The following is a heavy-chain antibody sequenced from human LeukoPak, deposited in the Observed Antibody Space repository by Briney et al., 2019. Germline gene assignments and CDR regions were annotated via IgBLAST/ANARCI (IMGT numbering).Heavy chain of an antibody. CDR3: AKVKVVGYSTFDY. D-gene: IGHD3-22*01. J-gene: IGHJ4*02. CDR1: GFTFSNSA. Sequence: GGSLRPSCAASGFTFSNSAMSWVRQAPGEGLEWVSGFTRNDETTSYADSVKGRFTISRDNSRDTLYLQMNSLTAEDTAVYYCAKVKVVGYSTFDYWGQGTLVTVSP. V-gene: IGHV3-23*01. CDR2: FTRNDETT.